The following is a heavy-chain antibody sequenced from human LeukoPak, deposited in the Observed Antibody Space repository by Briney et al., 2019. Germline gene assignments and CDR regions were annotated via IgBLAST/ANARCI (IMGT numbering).Heavy chain of an antibody. Sequence: GASVKVSCKASGYTFISYYIHWVRQAPGQGLEWMGIINPSGGSTSYAQEFQGRVTMTRDTSTSTVYMELSSLRSEDTAVYYCARPAGGQPHVGFDIWGQGTMVTVSS. J-gene: IGHJ3*02. V-gene: IGHV1-46*01. CDR1: GYTFISYY. D-gene: IGHD3-10*01. CDR3: ARPAGGQPHVGFDI. CDR2: INPSGGST.